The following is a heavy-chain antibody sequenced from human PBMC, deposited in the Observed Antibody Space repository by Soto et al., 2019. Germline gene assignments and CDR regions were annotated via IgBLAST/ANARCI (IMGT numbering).Heavy chain of an antibody. J-gene: IGHJ3*02. Sequence: ASVKVSCKASGYTFTSYGISWVRQAPGQGLEWMGWISAYNGNTNYAQKLQGRVTMTTDTSTSTAYMELRSLRSDDTAVYYCARYYYDSSGYYSQDPDAFDIWGQGTMVTVSS. CDR2: ISAYNGNT. CDR3: ARYYYDSSGYYSQDPDAFDI. V-gene: IGHV1-18*04. CDR1: GYTFTSYG. D-gene: IGHD3-22*01.